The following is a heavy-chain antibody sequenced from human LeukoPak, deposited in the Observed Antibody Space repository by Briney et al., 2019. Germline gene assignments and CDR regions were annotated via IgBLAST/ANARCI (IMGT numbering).Heavy chain of an antibody. CDR2: ISWNSGSI. CDR1: GFTFDDYA. Sequence: PGGSLRLSCAASGFTFDDYAMHWVRQAPGKGLEWVSGISWNSGSIGYADSVKGRFTISRDNAKNSLYLQMSSLRAEDTAVYYCATDRGWRTSGYYLYYFEYWGQGTLVTVSS. D-gene: IGHD3-3*01. V-gene: IGHV3-9*01. J-gene: IGHJ4*02. CDR3: ATDRGWRTSGYYLYYFEY.